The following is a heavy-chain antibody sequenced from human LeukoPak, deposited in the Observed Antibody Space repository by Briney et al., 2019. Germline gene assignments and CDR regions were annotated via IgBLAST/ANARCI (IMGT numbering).Heavy chain of an antibody. Sequence: SQTLSLTCAISGDSVSSNSAAWNWIRQSPSRGLEWLGRTYYRSKWYNDYAVSVKSRITINPDTSKNQFSLQLNSVTPEDTAVYYCARGGAPIITIFGVVPPPNWFDPRGQGTLVTVSS. CDR2: TYYRSKWYN. J-gene: IGHJ5*02. V-gene: IGHV6-1*01. CDR1: GDSVSSNSAA. D-gene: IGHD3-3*01. CDR3: ARGGAPIITIFGVVPPPNWFDP.